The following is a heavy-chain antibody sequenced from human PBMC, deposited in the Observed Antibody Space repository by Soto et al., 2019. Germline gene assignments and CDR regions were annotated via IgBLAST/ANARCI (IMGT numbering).Heavy chain of an antibody. D-gene: IGHD2-2*01. CDR2: IYYSGST. V-gene: IGHV4-61*01. Sequence: SETLSLTCTVSGGSVSSGSYYWSWIRQPPGKGLEWIGYIYYSGSTNYNPSLKSRVTISVDTSKNQFSLKLSSVTAADTAVYYCARTELGYQLLFNYYYGMDVWGQGTTVTVSS. J-gene: IGHJ6*02. CDR3: ARTELGYQLLFNYYYGMDV. CDR1: GGSVSSGSYY.